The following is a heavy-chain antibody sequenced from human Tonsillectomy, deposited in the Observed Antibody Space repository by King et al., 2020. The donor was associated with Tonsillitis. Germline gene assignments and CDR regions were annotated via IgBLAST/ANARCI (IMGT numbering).Heavy chain of an antibody. J-gene: IGHJ4*02. CDR3: ARGSLTIFGVAPHY. CDR2: INHSGST. CDR1: GGSFSTYY. V-gene: IGHV4-34*01. D-gene: IGHD3-3*01. Sequence: VQLQQWGAGLLKPSETLSLTCAVYGGSFSTYYCSWIRQPPGKGLEWIGEINHSGSTNYNPSLKSRVTISVDTSKNQFSLKVSSVTAADTALYYCARGSLTIFGVAPHYWGQGTLVTVSS.